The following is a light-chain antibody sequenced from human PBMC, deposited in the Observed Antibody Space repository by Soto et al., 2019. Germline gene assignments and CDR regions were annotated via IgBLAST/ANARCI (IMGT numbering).Light chain of an antibody. CDR3: SAYTSSSTLYV. Sequence: QSVLTQPASVSGSPGQSITISCTGTSSDVGGYNYVSCYQQHPGKAPKLMIYEVSNRPSGVSNRFSGSKPCNKASLTISGPQAEDEADYYCSAYTSSSTLYVFGTGTKVTVL. CDR1: SSDVGGYNY. J-gene: IGLJ1*01. CDR2: EVS. V-gene: IGLV2-14*01.